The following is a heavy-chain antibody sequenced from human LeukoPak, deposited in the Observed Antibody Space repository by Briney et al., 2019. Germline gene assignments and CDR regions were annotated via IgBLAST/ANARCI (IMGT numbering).Heavy chain of an antibody. D-gene: IGHD3-10*01. J-gene: IGHJ4*02. CDR2: ISWNSVSI. V-gene: IGHV3-9*01. CDR1: GFTFDDYA. Sequence: GGSLRLSCAASGFTFDDYAMHWVRQAPGKGLEWVSGISWNSVSIGYADSVKGRFTISRDNAKNSLYLQMNSLRAEDTALYYCAKDVGVGFGSGSYNDFWGQGTLVTVSS. CDR3: AKDVGVGFGSGSYNDF.